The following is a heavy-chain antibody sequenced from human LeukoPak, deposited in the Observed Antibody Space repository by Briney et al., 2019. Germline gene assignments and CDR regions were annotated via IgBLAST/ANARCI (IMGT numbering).Heavy chain of an antibody. Sequence: GGSLRLSCAASGFTFNNYALSWVRQAPGKGLEWVSAISVSGDNTYYTDPVKGRSTISRDNSKNTLYLQMNDLRAEDTALYYCARCTTWNTHYPLDSWGQGTLVTVSS. V-gene: IGHV3-23*01. CDR1: GFTFNNYA. CDR3: ARCTTWNTHYPLDS. D-gene: IGHD1-1*01. CDR2: ISVSGDNT. J-gene: IGHJ5*01.